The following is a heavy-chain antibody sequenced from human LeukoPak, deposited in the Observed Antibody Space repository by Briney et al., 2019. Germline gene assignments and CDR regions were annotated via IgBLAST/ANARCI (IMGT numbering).Heavy chain of an antibody. Sequence: GGSLRLSCAAPGFTFSSYAMSWVRQAPGEGLEWVSAIGSGGINTYYADSVKGRFTISRDNAKNSLYLQMNSLRAEDTAVYYCAELGITMIGGVWGKGTTVTISS. CDR1: GFTFSSYA. CDR3: AELGITMIGGV. V-gene: IGHV3-23*01. J-gene: IGHJ6*04. CDR2: IGSGGINT. D-gene: IGHD3-10*02.